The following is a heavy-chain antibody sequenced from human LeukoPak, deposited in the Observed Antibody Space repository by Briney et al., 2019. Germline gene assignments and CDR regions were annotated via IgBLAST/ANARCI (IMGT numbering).Heavy chain of an antibody. Sequence: SETLSLTCAVYGGSFSGYYWSWIRQHPGKRLEWIGEINHSGSTNYNPSLKSRVTISVDTSKNQFSLKLSSVTAADTAVYYCARRSYRYKGDAFDIWGQGTMVTVSS. D-gene: IGHD3-16*02. CDR2: INHSGST. V-gene: IGHV4-34*01. CDR3: ARRSYRYKGDAFDI. J-gene: IGHJ3*02. CDR1: GGSFSGYY.